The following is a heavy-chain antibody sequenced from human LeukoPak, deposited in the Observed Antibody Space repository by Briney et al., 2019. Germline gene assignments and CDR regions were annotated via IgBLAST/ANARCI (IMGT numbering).Heavy chain of an antibody. CDR2: IYISGST. CDR3: ARDIVDSSGSNWFDP. J-gene: IGHJ5*02. Sequence: PSETLSLTCTVSGASISSYYWIWIRQPAGKGLEWIGRIYISGSTKYNPSLRSRVTMSVDTSKNHFSLKLRSVTAADTAIYYSARDIVDSSGSNWFDPWGQGTLVTVSS. V-gene: IGHV4-4*07. CDR1: GASISSYY. D-gene: IGHD6-19*01.